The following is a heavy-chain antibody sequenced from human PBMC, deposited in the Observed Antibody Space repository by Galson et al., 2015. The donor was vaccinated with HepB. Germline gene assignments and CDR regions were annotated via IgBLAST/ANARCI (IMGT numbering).Heavy chain of an antibody. CDR2: ISGRGGNT. CDR1: GFTFSSYA. Sequence: SLRLSCAASGFTFSSYAMSWVRQAPGKGLEWVSLISGRGGNTYYADSVKGRFTISRDNSKNTLYLQMNSLRAEDTDVYYCAILWAAGSDYWGQGTLVSVSS. J-gene: IGHJ4*02. V-gene: IGHV3-23*01. CDR3: AILWAAGSDY. D-gene: IGHD6-13*01.